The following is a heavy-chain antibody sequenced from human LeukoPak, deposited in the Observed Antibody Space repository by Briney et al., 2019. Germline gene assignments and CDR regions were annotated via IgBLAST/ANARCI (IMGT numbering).Heavy chain of an antibody. V-gene: IGHV1-24*01. J-gene: IGHJ4*02. CDR1: GYTLTELS. CDR3: ATGKASVYGDYADY. Sequence: ASVKVSCKVSGYTLTELSMHWVRQAPGKGLEWMGGFDPEDGETIYAQKFQGRVTMTKDTSTDTAYMELSSLRSEDTAVYYCATGKASVYGDYADYWGQGTLVTVSS. D-gene: IGHD4-17*01. CDR2: FDPEDGET.